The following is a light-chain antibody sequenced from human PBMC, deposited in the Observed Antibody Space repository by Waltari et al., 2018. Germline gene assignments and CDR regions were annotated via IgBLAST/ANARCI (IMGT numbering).Light chain of an antibody. Sequence: SYELTQPPSESVPPGQTARITCSGDALPKQYTYWYQQKPGQAPVLVMDRDTERPPGIPGRFSGSSSGNTVTLTISGVQAEDEADFYCQSADSSGTYVLFGGGTKLTVL. CDR1: ALPKQY. CDR3: QSADSSGTYVL. CDR2: RDT. V-gene: IGLV3-25*03. J-gene: IGLJ2*01.